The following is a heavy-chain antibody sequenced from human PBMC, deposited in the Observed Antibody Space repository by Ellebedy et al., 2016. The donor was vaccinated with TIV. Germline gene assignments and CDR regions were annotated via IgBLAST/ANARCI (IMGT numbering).Heavy chain of an antibody. J-gene: IGHJ6*02. Sequence: GESLKISCAASGFIFTNYWMHWVRQAPGKGLMWVSSVNSDGRGPRYAESVKGRFTISRDNAKKTVDLQMSSLRDEDTAVYFCTRDDVSYGMEVWGQGTTVIVSS. V-gene: IGHV3-74*01. CDR2: VNSDGRGP. CDR1: GFIFTNYW. CDR3: TRDDVSYGMEV.